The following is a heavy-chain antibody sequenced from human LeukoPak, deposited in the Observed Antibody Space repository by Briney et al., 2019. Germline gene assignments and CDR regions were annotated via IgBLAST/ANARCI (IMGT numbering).Heavy chain of an antibody. CDR1: GFTFSSYW. CDR2: IKQDGSEK. Sequence: GGSLRLSCAASGFTFSSYWMSWVRQAPGKGLEWVANIKQDGSEKYYVDSVKGRFTISRDNAKNSLYLQMNSLRAEDTAVYYCARGEEDITFGGVIVIGYYFDYWGQGTLVTVSS. CDR3: ARGEEDITFGGVIVIGYYFDY. D-gene: IGHD3-16*02. V-gene: IGHV3-7*04. J-gene: IGHJ4*02.